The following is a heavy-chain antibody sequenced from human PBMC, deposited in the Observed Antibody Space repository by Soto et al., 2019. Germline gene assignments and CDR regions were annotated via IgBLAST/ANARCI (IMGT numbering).Heavy chain of an antibody. V-gene: IGHV4-39*01. D-gene: IGHD3-22*01. CDR1: AGSISSISYY. CDR2: VYYSGST. Sequence: PSDTLSLTCTVSAGSISSISYYWGWIRQPPGKGLELIGSVYYSGSTYCNPSLKSRVTISVDTSKNQFSLKLSSVTAADTAVDYCARTPVEAYNYYDCSGILDXWGQGTLVT. CDR3: ARTPVEAYNYYDCSGILDX. J-gene: IGHJ4*02.